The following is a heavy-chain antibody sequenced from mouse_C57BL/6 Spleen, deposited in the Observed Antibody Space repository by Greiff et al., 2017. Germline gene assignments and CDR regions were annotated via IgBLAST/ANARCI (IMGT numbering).Heavy chain of an antibody. CDR3: ARIEGYYGSSRDY. D-gene: IGHD1-1*01. Sequence: DVKLVESGPGLVKPSQSLSLTCSVTGYSITSGYYWNWIRQFPGNKLEWMGYISYDGSNNYNPSLKNRISITRDTSKNQFFLKLNSVTTEDTATYYCARIEGYYGSSRDYWGQGTTLTVSS. CDR2: ISYDGSN. J-gene: IGHJ2*01. CDR1: GYSITSGYY. V-gene: IGHV3-6*01.